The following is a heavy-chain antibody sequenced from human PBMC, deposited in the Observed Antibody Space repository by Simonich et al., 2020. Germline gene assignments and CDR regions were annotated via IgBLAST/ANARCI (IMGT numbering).Heavy chain of an antibody. J-gene: IGHJ2*01. CDR3: ARGISSGWYWYFDL. CDR1: GGSISSYY. D-gene: IGHD6-19*01. CDR2: SYYSGST. Sequence: QVQLQESGPGLVKPSETLSLTCTVSGGSISSYYWSWIRQPPGKGLEWVGYSYYSGSTNYNPSLKSRVTRSVDTSKNQFSLKLSSVTAADTAVYYGARGISSGWYWYFDLWGRGTLVTVSS. V-gene: IGHV4-59*01.